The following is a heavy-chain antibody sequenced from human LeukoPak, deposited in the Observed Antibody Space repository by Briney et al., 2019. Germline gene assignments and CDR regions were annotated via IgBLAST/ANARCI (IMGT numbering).Heavy chain of an antibody. V-gene: IGHV3-23*01. CDR2: IFGSGGSP. D-gene: IGHD2-15*01. CDR3: GKTTVGYSSGRYPGWPVDY. J-gene: IGHJ4*02. Sequence: GGSLRLSCAASGFTFNSYAMYWVRQAPGKGLEWISGIFGSGGSPHYADSMKGRFTISRDNSQEIVYLQLDSLRVEDTALYYCGKTTVGYSSGRYPGWPVDYWGQGALVTVSS. CDR1: GFTFNSYA.